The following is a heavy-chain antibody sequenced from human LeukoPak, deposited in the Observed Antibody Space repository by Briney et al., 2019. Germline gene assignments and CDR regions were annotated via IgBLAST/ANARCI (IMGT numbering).Heavy chain of an antibody. CDR3: ARHDYYGSGSYYYFDY. CDR1: GGSISSGGYY. V-gene: IGHV4-31*03. D-gene: IGHD3-10*01. J-gene: IGHJ4*02. CDR2: IFYSGST. Sequence: SETLSLTCTVSGGSISSGGYYWSWIRQHPGKGLEWIGYIFYSGSTYSNPSLKSRITISIDTPKNQFSLKVNSVTAADTAVYYCARHDYYGSGSYYYFDYWGQGTLVIVSS.